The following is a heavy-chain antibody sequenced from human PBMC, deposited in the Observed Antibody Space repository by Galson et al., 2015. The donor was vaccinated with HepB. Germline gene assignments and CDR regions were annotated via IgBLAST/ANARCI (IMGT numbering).Heavy chain of an antibody. CDR2: IKQDGSEK. Sequence: SLRLSCAASGFTFSNAWMSWVRQAPGKGLEWVANIKQDGSEKYYVDSVKGRFTISRDNAKNSLYLQMNSLRAEDTSVYYCARMGKTNDDMWFDTWGQGTLVTVSS. CDR3: ARMGKTNDDMWFDT. D-gene: IGHD1-1*01. V-gene: IGHV3-7*01. CDR1: GFTFSNAW. J-gene: IGHJ5*02.